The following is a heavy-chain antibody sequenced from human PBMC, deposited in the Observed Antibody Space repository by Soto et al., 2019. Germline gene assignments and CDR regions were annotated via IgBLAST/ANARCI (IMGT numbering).Heavy chain of an antibody. CDR3: AGDGRYDY. V-gene: IGHV1-3*05. CDR1: GYTFTSYA. J-gene: IGHJ4*02. CDR2: INAGNGNT. Sequence: QVQLVQSGAEEKKPGASVKVSCKASGYTFTSYAMHWVRQAPGQRLEWMGWINAGNGNTKYSQKFXRXVXXTRDTSASTAYMELSSLRSEDTAVYYCAGDGRYDYWGQGTLVTVSS.